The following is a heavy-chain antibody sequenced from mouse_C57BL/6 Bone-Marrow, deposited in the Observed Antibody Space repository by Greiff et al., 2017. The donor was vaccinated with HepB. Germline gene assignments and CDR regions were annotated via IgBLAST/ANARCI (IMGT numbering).Heavy chain of an antibody. J-gene: IGHJ4*01. CDR3: ARKGSYYGAMDY. Sequence: QVQLKQSGAELVKPGASVKISCKASGYAFSSYWMNWVKQRPGKGLEWIGQIYPGAGDTNYNGKFKGKATLTADKSSSTAYMQLSSLTSEDSAVYFCARKGSYYGAMDYWGQGTSVTAAS. D-gene: IGHD2-1*01. CDR2: IYPGAGDT. V-gene: IGHV1-80*01. CDR1: GYAFSSYW.